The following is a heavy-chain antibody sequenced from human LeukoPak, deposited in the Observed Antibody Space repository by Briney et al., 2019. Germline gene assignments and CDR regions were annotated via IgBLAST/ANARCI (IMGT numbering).Heavy chain of an antibody. Sequence: GGSLRLSCAASGFTFSSYAMHWVRQAPGKGLEWVAVISYDGSNKYYADSVKGRFTISRDNSKNTLYLQMNSLRAEDTAVYYCAKEKDYDFWSGYYYYGMDVWGQGTTVTVSS. CDR3: AKEKDYDFWSGYYYYGMDV. CDR2: ISYDGSNK. D-gene: IGHD3-3*01. CDR1: GFTFSSYA. J-gene: IGHJ6*02. V-gene: IGHV3-30-3*01.